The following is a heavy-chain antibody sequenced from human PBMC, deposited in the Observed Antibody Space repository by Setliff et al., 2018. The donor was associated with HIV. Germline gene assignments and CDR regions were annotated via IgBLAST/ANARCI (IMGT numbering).Heavy chain of an antibody. CDR1: GFSVSSNY. Sequence: PGGSLRLSCAASGFSVSSNYMSWVRQAPGKGLEWVSVIYAAGSTYYADSVKGRFTISRHNSKNTLYLQLNSLRAEDTAEYYCAKELAASGLGYFDSWGRGILVTVSS. J-gene: IGHJ4*02. D-gene: IGHD3-22*01. CDR2: IYAAGST. CDR3: AKELAASGLGYFDS. V-gene: IGHV3-53*04.